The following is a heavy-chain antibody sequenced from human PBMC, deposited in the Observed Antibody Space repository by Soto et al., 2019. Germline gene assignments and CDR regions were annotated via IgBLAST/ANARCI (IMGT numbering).Heavy chain of an antibody. J-gene: IGHJ6*02. D-gene: IGHD2-2*01. CDR2: INAGNGNS. CDR1: GYPFSNYA. Sequence: QVQLVQSGAEEKKPGASVKVSCKASGYPFSNYAMHWVRQAPGQGLEWMGWINAGNGNSKYSQKFQGRVTITRDTSENTAYMELDSLRSEDTAVYYCATSTYCSSSTCYQWYGMDVWGQGTTVNVSS. V-gene: IGHV1-3*05. CDR3: ATSTYCSSSTCYQWYGMDV.